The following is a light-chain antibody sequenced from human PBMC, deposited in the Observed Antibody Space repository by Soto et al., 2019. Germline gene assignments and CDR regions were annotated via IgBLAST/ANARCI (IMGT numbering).Light chain of an antibody. CDR3: QQYNNWPPLT. Sequence: EIVMTQSPATLSVSPGERATFSCRASQSVSSNLAWYQQKPGQAPRLLIYGASTRATGISARFSGSGSGTEFTLTISSLQSEDFAVYYCQQYNNWPPLTFGGGTKVEIK. CDR1: QSVSSN. CDR2: GAS. J-gene: IGKJ4*01. V-gene: IGKV3-15*01.